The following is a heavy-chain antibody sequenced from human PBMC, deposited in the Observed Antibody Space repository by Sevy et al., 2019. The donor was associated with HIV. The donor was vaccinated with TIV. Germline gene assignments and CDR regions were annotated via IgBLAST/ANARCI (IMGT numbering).Heavy chain of an antibody. V-gene: IGHV3-30*18. J-gene: IGHJ6*02. CDR1: GISFTTSG. Sequence: GGSLRLSCVVSGISFTTSGMHWFRQAPGKGLEWVAVISYHGRDKFYAESVKGRSTISRDNSKNMLYLQMNSLRAEDTAVYYCAKDFTGYNGMDVWGQGTMVTVSS. CDR3: AKDFTGYNGMDV. CDR2: ISYHGRDK. D-gene: IGHD3-9*01.